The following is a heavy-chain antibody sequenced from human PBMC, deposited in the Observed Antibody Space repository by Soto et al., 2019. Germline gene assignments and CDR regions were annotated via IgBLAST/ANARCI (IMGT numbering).Heavy chain of an antibody. CDR2: ISAYNGNT. CDR1: GYTFTSYG. D-gene: IGHD3-22*01. Sequence: GASVKVSCKASGYTFTSYGISWVRQAPGRGLEWMGWISAYNGNTNYAQKLQGRVTMTTDTSTSTAYMELRSLRSDDTAVYYCASPDSSGYSAFDIWGQGTMVTASS. CDR3: ASPDSSGYSAFDI. V-gene: IGHV1-18*04. J-gene: IGHJ3*02.